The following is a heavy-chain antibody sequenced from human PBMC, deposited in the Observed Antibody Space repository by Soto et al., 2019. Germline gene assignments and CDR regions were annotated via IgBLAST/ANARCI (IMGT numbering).Heavy chain of an antibody. J-gene: IGHJ6*02. Sequence: SQTLSLTCAISGDSVSSNSAAWNWIRQSPSRGLEWLGRTYYRSKWYNDYAVSVKSRITINPDTSKNQFSLQLNSVTPEDTAVYYCARESYSGYDFLYYYYGMDVWGQGTTVTVSS. CDR1: GDSVSSNSAA. CDR3: ARESYSGYDFLYYYYGMDV. CDR2: TYYRSKWYN. V-gene: IGHV6-1*01. D-gene: IGHD5-12*01.